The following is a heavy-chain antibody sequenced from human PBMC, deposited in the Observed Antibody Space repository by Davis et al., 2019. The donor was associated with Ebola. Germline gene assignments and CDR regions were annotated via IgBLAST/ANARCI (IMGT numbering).Heavy chain of an antibody. CDR2: ISSSGGPI. Sequence: GGSLRLSCVGSGFTFGTYGMNWVRQGPGKGLEWIAHISSSGGPIYYADSVKGRFTVSRDNAKNSLFLQMDSLRDDDTAVYYYGRVTALAPGVMSGYALDVWGQGTTVIVSS. CDR1: GFTFGTYG. V-gene: IGHV3-48*02. CDR3: GRVTALAPGVMSGYALDV. J-gene: IGHJ6*02. D-gene: IGHD2-2*01.